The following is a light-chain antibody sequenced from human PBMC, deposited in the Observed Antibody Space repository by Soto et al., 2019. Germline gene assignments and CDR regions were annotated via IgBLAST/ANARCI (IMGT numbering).Light chain of an antibody. CDR1: QSVSTSQ. Sequence: EIALRQSPGTQSLSPGERATLSCRASQSVSTSQLAWYQQKPGQAPRLLIFGASSRATGIPDRFRGSGSGTDFTLTISRLEPEDFAVYYCQQYGSSPRTFGQGTKVDIK. V-gene: IGKV3-20*01. CDR3: QQYGSSPRT. CDR2: GAS. J-gene: IGKJ1*01.